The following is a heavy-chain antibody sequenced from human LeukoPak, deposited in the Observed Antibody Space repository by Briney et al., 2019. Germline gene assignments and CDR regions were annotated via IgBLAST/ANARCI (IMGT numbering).Heavy chain of an antibody. CDR3: ARDRLWYSYGYFDY. Sequence: GASVKVSCKASGGTFSSYAISWVRQAPGQGLEWMGRIIPILGIANYAQKFQGRVTITADKSTSTAYTELSSLRSEDTAVYYCARDRLWYSYGYFDYWGQGTLVTVSS. CDR1: GGTFSSYA. D-gene: IGHD5-18*01. CDR2: IIPILGIA. J-gene: IGHJ4*02. V-gene: IGHV1-69*04.